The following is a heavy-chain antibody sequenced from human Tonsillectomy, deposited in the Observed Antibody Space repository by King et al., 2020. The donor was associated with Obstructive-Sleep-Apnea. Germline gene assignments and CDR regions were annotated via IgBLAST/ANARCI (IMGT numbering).Heavy chain of an antibody. D-gene: IGHD1-26*01. V-gene: IGHV3-30*02. CDR3: AKDRVVGASYDMDV. J-gene: IGHJ6*02. CDR2: IRYDGSNK. Sequence: VQLVESGGGVVQPGRSLRLSCAASGFTFSSYGMHWVRQAPGKGLEWVTFIRYDGSNKYYADSVKGRFTISRDNSKNTLYLQMNSQRAEDTAVYYCAKDRVVGASYDMDVWGQGTTVTVSS. CDR1: GFTFSSYG.